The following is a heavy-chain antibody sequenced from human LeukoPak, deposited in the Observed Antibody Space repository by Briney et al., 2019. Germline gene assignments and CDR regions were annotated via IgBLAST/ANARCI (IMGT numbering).Heavy chain of an antibody. V-gene: IGHV3-23*01. D-gene: IGHD2-8*01. Sequence: PGGSLRLSCAASGFSFRSYAMSWVRQAPGKGLEWVSGISGSGGTTYYADSVKGRFIISRDNSKNTVYVQMKSLRAEDTAVYFCAKASVLMVYASYDSWGQGTLVTVSS. CDR2: ISGSGGTT. J-gene: IGHJ4*02. CDR3: AKASVLMVYASYDS. CDR1: GFSFRSYA.